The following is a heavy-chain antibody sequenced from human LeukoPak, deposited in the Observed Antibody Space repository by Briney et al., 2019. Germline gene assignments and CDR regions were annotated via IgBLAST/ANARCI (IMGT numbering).Heavy chain of an antibody. V-gene: IGHV4-4*07. CDR3: ARGSASPAAIPFDF. J-gene: IGHJ3*01. CDR2: IYSSGNT. CDR1: GGSISSYF. Sequence: PSETLSLTCTVSGGSISSYFRSWIRQPAGKGLEWIGRIYSSGNTNYNPSLKSRFTMSVDTSKNQLSLKLSSVTAADTAVYYCARGSASPAAIPFDFWGQGTMVTVSS. D-gene: IGHD2-2*02.